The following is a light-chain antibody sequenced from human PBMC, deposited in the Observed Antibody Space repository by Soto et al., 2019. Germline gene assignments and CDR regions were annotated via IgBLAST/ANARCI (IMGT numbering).Light chain of an antibody. CDR2: DVD. V-gene: IGLV2-14*03. CDR3: SSYTSSSTRV. Sequence: QSALTQPASVSGSPGQSIPISCTGTSSDVGGYNYVSWYQHHPGKAPKLIIYDVDNRPSGVSDRFSGSKSGNTASLTISGLKAEDEADYYCSSYTSSSTRVFGTGTKVTVL. CDR1: SSDVGGYNY. J-gene: IGLJ1*01.